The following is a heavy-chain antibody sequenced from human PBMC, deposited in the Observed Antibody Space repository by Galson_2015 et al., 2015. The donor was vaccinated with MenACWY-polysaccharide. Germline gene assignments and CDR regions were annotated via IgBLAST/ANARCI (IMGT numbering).Heavy chain of an antibody. V-gene: IGHV3-7*02. J-gene: IGHJ4*02. D-gene: IGHD3-10*01. Sequence: SLRLSCAASGFSFNDYWMSWVRQAPGKGLEWVANINQDGSEKYFVDSVKGRFTISRDNARNSVFLEMNSLRVEDTAVYYCARYPRSGPQDYWGQGTLVTVSS. CDR1: GFSFNDYW. CDR2: INQDGSEK. CDR3: ARYPRSGPQDY.